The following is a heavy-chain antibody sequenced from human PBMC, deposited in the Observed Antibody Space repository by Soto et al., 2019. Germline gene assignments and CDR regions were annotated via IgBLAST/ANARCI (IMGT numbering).Heavy chain of an antibody. Sequence: QVQLQESGPGLVKASQTLSLTCNVSGGSITSGGYYWTWIRQHPGKGRVWVRNVRHSGSTFYNPPLKILVSTSVDTSKNQFSLKLSSVTAADTAVYFCVRGILSWGQGTLVTVS. CDR3: VRGILS. V-gene: IGHV4-31*01. CDR1: GGSITSGGYY. CDR2: VRHSGST. J-gene: IGHJ1*01.